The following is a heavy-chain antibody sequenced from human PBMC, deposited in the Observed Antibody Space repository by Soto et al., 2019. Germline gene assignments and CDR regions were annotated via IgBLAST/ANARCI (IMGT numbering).Heavy chain of an antibody. Sequence: EVQLMESGGGLVQPGGSLRLSCAASGFTFSDYSMIWVRQAPGKGLEWVSYIGSNTSSIYYADSEKGRFTISRDNAQNSLDLQMNSLRDDDTAVYYCVRDRGLRFYYGMDVWGQGTTVTVSS. J-gene: IGHJ6*02. D-gene: IGHD3-16*01. CDR2: IGSNTSSI. CDR1: GFTFSDYS. V-gene: IGHV3-48*02. CDR3: VRDRGLRFYYGMDV.